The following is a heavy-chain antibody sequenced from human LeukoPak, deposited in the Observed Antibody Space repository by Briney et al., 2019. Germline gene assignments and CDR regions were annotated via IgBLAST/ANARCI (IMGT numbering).Heavy chain of an antibody. V-gene: IGHV3-23*01. CDR2: ISGSGGST. CDR3: AKDAMFYYDGSGYYWDY. J-gene: IGHJ4*02. Sequence: GGSLRLSCAASGFTFNIYAMGWVRQAPGKGLEWVSAISGSGGSTYYADSVKGRFTISRDNSKSTLYLQMNSLIAADTAVYYCAKDAMFYYDGSGYYWDYWGQGTLVTVSS. CDR1: GFTFNIYA. D-gene: IGHD3-22*01.